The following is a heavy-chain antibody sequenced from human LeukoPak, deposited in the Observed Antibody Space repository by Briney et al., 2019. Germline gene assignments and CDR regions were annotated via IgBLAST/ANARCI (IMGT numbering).Heavy chain of an antibody. D-gene: IGHD1-7*01. CDR3: AKCSETGTTRWFDP. Sequence: ASVKVSCKAPGHTFTNYCMHWVRQAPGQGLEWMGLITPSGTTTYAQNFQGRVTMTRDTSTSTVYMELSSLRSDDTAVYYCAKCSETGTTRWFDPWGQGALVTVSS. CDR2: ITPSGTT. J-gene: IGHJ5*02. CDR1: GHTFTNYC. V-gene: IGHV1-46*01.